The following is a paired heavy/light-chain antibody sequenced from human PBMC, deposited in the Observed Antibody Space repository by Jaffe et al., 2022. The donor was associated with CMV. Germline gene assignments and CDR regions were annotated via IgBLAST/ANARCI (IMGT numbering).Heavy chain of an antibody. D-gene: IGHD3-10*01. V-gene: IGHV4-34*01. CDR3: ARGLFRGTRQFYYSSGSSYFFDY. J-gene: IGHJ4*02. CDR1: GGSFSGYY. CDR2: ITHSGST. Sequence: QVHLQQLGAGLLKPSETLSLTCAVFGGSFSGYYWSWIRQPPGKGLEWIGEITHSGSTNYNPSLKSRVTMSVDMSKNQFSLKVNSVTAADAAVYFCARGLFRGTRQFYYSSGSSYFFDYWGQGTVVTVSS.
Light chain of an antibody. CDR2: GVS. Sequence: EIVLTQSPGTLSLSPGERATLSCRASQSLTSTYLAWYQQIPGQAPRLLMYGVSSRATGIPDRFSGSGSGTDFTLTISRLEPEDFAVYYCQQYDSSPRTFGQGTKVEIK. CDR3: QQYDSSPRT. CDR1: QSLTSTY. J-gene: IGKJ1*01. V-gene: IGKV3-20*01.